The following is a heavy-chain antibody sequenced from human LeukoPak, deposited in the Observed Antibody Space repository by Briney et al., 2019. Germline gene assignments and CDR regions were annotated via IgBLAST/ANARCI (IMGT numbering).Heavy chain of an antibody. Sequence: SGGSLRLSCAASGFTVSSNYMSWVRQAPGKGLEWVSVIYSGGSTYYADSVKGRFAISRDNSKNTLYLQMNSLRAEDTAVYYCAKGLRYFDWLFDYWGQGTLVTVSS. J-gene: IGHJ4*02. CDR2: IYSGGST. CDR1: GFTVSSNY. CDR3: AKGLRYFDWLFDY. D-gene: IGHD3-9*01. V-gene: IGHV3-66*01.